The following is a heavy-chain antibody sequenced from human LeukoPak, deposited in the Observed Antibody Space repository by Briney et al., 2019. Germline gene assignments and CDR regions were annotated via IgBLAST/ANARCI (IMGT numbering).Heavy chain of an antibody. CDR1: TFTFSNYW. D-gene: IGHD6-13*01. CDR2: IKEDGSDK. V-gene: IGHV3-7*01. Sequence: GGSLRLSCAASTFTFSNYWMAWVRQAPGKGLEWLASIKEDGSDKYYVDSVKGRFTISRDNAKNSLYLQMNSLRAEDTAVYYCARDRGSRWFGPIDYWGQGTLVTVSS. CDR3: ARDRGSRWFGPIDY. J-gene: IGHJ4*02.